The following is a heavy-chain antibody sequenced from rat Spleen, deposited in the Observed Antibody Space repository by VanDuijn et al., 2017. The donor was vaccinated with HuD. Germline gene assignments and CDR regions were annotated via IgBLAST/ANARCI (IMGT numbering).Heavy chain of an antibody. CDR1: GFTFSRSV. CDR2: INTDGSGT. J-gene: IGHJ2*01. V-gene: IGHV5-43*01. Sequence: EVQLVESGGGLVQPGSSLKVSCVASGFTFSRSVMHWFRQAPENGIEWLAYINTDGSGTYYRDSVKGRFTISRDNAKSTLYLQMDSLRSEDTATYYCASRDYWGQGVMVTVSS. CDR3: ASRDY.